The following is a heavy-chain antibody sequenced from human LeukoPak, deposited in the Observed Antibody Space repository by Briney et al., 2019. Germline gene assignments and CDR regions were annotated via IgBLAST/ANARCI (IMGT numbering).Heavy chain of an antibody. CDR2: ISYDGSNK. CDR3: ARNDYVWGSYRLFFDY. V-gene: IGHV3-30*04. J-gene: IGHJ4*02. CDR1: GFTFSSYA. D-gene: IGHD3-16*02. Sequence: PGGSLRLSCAASGFTFSSYAMHWVRQAPGKGLEWVAVISYDGSNKYYADSVKGRFTISRDNAKNSLYLQMNSLRAEDTAVYYCARNDYVWGSYRLFFDYWGQGTLVTVSS.